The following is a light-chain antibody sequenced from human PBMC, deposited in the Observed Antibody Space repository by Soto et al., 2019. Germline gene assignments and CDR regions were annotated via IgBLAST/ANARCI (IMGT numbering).Light chain of an antibody. J-gene: IGKJ5*01. CDR3: QQYGSSPPIT. CDR2: GAS. V-gene: IGKV3-20*01. CDR1: QSVSSSY. Sequence: EIVLRQTPRNLALSPEEGDTVSCRAIQSVSSSYLAWYQQKPGQAPRLLIYGASSRATGIPDRFSGSGSGTDFTLTISRLEPEDFAVYYCQQYGSSPPITFGQGTRLEIK.